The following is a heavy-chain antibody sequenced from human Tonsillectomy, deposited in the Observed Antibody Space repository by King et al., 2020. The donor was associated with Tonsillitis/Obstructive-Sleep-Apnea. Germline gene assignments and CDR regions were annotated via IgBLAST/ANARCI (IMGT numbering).Heavy chain of an antibody. CDR1: GGSISSYY. D-gene: IGHD3-10*01. CDR3: ARGIRGDNDAFDI. J-gene: IGHJ3*02. CDR2: IDYSGST. V-gene: IGHV4-59*01. Sequence: VQLQESGPGLVKPSETLSLTCTVSGGSISSYYWSWIRQPPGKGLEWIGDIDYSGSTNYNPSLKSRVTISVYTSKNQFSLKLSSVTAADTAVYYCARGIRGDNDAFDIWGQGTMVTVSS.